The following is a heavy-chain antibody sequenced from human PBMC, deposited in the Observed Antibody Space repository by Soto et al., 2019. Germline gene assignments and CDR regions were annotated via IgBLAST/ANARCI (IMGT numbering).Heavy chain of an antibody. D-gene: IGHD3-3*01. V-gene: IGHV1-8*01. CDR3: ERYPRVLRFLECSITNYYYYGMDV. CDR1: GYTFTSYD. CDR2: MNPNSGNT. J-gene: IGHJ6*02. Sequence: ASVKVSCKASGYTFTSYDINWVRQATGQGLEWMGWMNPNSGNTGYAQKFQGRVTMTRNTSISTAYMELSSLRSEDTAVYYCERYPRVLRFLECSITNYYYYGMDVRGQVSTVTVSS.